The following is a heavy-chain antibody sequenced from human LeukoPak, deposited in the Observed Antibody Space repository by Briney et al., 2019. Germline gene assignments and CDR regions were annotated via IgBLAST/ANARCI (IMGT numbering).Heavy chain of an antibody. CDR2: IYYSGST. Sequence: SETLSLTCTVSGGSISSYYWSWIRQPPGKGLEWIGYIYYSGSTNYNPSLKSRVTISVDTSKNQFSLKLSSVTAADTAVYYCARTTPTVVTYYYYYMDVWGKGTTVTVS. CDR1: GGSISSYY. D-gene: IGHD4-23*01. J-gene: IGHJ6*03. CDR3: ARTTPTVVTYYYYYMDV. V-gene: IGHV4-59*01.